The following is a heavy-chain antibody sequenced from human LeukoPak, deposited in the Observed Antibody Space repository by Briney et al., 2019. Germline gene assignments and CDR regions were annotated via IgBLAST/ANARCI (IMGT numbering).Heavy chain of an antibody. J-gene: IGHJ3*02. Sequence: GGSLRLSCAASGFIVSSSYMSWVRQPPGKGLEWVSGIYTDGSTYYADSVQGRFTISRDNSKNMLFLQMNSLRVEDTAVYYCAKRMGDAFDIWGQGTMVTVSS. CDR3: AKRMGDAFDI. CDR1: GFIVSSSY. V-gene: IGHV3-66*04. CDR2: IYTDGST. D-gene: IGHD3-16*01.